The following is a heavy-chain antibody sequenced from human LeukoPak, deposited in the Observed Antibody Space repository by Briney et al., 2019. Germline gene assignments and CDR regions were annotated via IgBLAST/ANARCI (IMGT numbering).Heavy chain of an antibody. Sequence: GGSLRPSCAASGFTFSSYSMNWVRQAPGKGLEWVSSISSSSSYIYYADSVKGRFTISRDNAKNSLYLQMNSLRAEDTAVYYCARILYSSFYYFDYWGQGTLVTVSS. J-gene: IGHJ4*02. CDR3: ARILYSSFYYFDY. V-gene: IGHV3-21*01. CDR1: GFTFSSYS. CDR2: ISSSSSYI. D-gene: IGHD6-19*01.